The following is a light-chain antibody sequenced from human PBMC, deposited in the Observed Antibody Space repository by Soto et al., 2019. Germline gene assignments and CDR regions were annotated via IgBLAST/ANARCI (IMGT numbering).Light chain of an antibody. CDR3: QQTRSFPLT. CDR1: QAITSW. CDR2: SAS. J-gene: IGKJ4*01. V-gene: IGKV1-12*01. Sequence: DIHVTQSPSSVSASDGDRVTITCRASQAITSWLAWYQQKPGRAPKLLIYSASSLQSGAPSRFTGSGSGTDFTLTITSLQPDDAAVYYCQQTRSFPLTFGGGTKVDSK.